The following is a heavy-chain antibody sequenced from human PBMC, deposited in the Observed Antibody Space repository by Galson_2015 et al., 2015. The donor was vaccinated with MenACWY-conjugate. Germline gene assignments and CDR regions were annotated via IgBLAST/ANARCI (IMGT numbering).Heavy chain of an antibody. Sequence: SLRLSCATSGFTFGSFWMNWVRQAPGKGLEWVANINEGGTNKHYVDSVKGRFTVSRDNAKNSLYLQMDSLRAEDTAVYYCGGGAHFGYWGQGTLVTVSS. CDR2: INEGGTNK. CDR1: GFTFGSFW. CDR3: GGGAHFGY. V-gene: IGHV3-7*03. J-gene: IGHJ4*02. D-gene: IGHD3-16*01.